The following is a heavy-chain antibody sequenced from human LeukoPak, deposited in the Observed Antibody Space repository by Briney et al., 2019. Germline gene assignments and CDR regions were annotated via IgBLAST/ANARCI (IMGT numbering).Heavy chain of an antibody. CDR2: IIPIFGTA. D-gene: IGHD3-9*01. J-gene: IGHJ4*02. CDR3: ARASVNILTGYYTRY. V-gene: IGHV1-69*05. CDR1: GGTFSSYA. Sequence: ASVKVSCKASGGTFSSYAISWVRQAPGQGLEWMGRIIPIFGTANYAQKFQGRVTITTDESTSTAYMELSSLRSEDTAVYYCARASVNILTGYYTRYWGQGHLVTVSS.